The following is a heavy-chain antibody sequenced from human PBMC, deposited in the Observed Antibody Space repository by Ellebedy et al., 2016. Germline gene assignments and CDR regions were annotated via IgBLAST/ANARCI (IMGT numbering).Heavy chain of an antibody. CDR2: ISGYGEST. J-gene: IGHJ4*02. D-gene: IGHD1-26*01. Sequence: GGSLRLXCVASGFTFTSFAMSGVRQAPGKGLEWVSAISGYGESTFYADSVKGRFTISRDNSKNTLYLKMNSLRAEDTAVYYCARDPLEGWEPSYYFDYWGQGTRVTVSS. V-gene: IGHV3-23*01. CDR3: ARDPLEGWEPSYYFDY. CDR1: GFTFTSFA.